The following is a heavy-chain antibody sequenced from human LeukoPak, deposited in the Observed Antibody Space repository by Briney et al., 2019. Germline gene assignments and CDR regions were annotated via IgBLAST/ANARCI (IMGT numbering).Heavy chain of an antibody. CDR3: AKGGMATPDDAFDI. V-gene: IGHV3-30*18. Sequence: GRSLRLSCAASGFTFSSYGMHWVRQAPGKGLEWVAVIWYGGSNKYYADSVKGRFTISRDNSKNTLYLQMNSLRAEDTAVYYCAKGGMATPDDAFDIWGQGTMVTVSS. CDR2: IWYGGSNK. D-gene: IGHD5-24*01. CDR1: GFTFSSYG. J-gene: IGHJ3*02.